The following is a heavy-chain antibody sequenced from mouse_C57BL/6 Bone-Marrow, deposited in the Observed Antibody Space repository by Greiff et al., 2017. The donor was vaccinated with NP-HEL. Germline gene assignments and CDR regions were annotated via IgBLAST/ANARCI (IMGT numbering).Heavy chain of an antibody. CDR2: ITYDGSN. CDR3: SSYYDYDDGVAY. V-gene: IGHV3-6*01. Sequence: EVKLQESGPGLVKPSQSLSLSCSVSGYSITSGYYWNWIRQFPGNILERMGYITYDGSNKYNQYLKNRIPMTRDTSNNTFFLKFNSVTTENTATYYCSSYYDYDDGVAYYYQGTRVSVSA. CDR1: GYSITSGYY. D-gene: IGHD2-4*01. J-gene: IGHJ3*01.